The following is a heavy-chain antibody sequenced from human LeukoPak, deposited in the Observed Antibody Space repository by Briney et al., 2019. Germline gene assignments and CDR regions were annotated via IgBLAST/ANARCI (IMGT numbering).Heavy chain of an antibody. CDR2: ISSSSRYI. J-gene: IGHJ4*02. V-gene: IGHV3-21*01. CDR3: AGVVGATLFDY. Sequence: TGGSLRLSRAASGFTFSSYSMNWVRQAPGKGLEWVSSISSSSRYIYYADSVKGRFTISRDNAKKSLYLQMNSLRAEDTAVYCCAGVVGATLFDYWGQGTLVTVSS. D-gene: IGHD1-26*01. CDR1: GFTFSSYS.